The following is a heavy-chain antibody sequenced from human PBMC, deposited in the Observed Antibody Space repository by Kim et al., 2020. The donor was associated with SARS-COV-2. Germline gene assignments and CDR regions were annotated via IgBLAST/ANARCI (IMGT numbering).Heavy chain of an antibody. CDR2: IIPIFGTV. CDR1: GGSFSSYA. Sequence: SVKVSCKASGGSFSSYAFSWVRQAPGQGLEWMGGIIPIFGTVNYAQKFEGRVTITAVESTSTAYMELASLRSDDTAVCYCARGGICIGTDNCYGMIDYWGQGTLLTVS. CDR3: ARGGICIGTDNCYGMIDY. V-gene: IGHV1-69*13. D-gene: IGHD2-15*01. J-gene: IGHJ4*02.